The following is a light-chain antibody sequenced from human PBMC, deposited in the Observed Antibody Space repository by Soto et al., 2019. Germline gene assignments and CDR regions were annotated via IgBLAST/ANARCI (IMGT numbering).Light chain of an antibody. CDR2: EVT. CDR3: SSHTSGSTRV. V-gene: IGLV2-14*01. J-gene: IGLJ1*01. Sequence: QSVLTQPASVSGSPGQSIAISCTGTSSDVGGYDYVSWYQQHPDKAPKPMIYEVTKRPSGVSNRFSGSKYGNTASLTISGLQPEDEADYYCSSHTSGSTRVFGSGTKVTVL. CDR1: SSDVGGYDY.